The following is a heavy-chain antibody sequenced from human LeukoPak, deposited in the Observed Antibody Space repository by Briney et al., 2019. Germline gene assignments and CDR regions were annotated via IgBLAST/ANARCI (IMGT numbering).Heavy chain of an antibody. V-gene: IGHV3-7*01. D-gene: IGHD2-2*01. CDR2: IKQDGSEK. CDR1: GFTFSSYW. J-gene: IGHJ4*02. Sequence: GGSLRLSCAASGFTFSSYWMSWVRQAPGKGLEWVANIKQDGSEKYYVDSVKGRFTISRDNAKNSLYLQMNSLRAEDTAVYYCARDNVVVVPAATYYFDYWGQGTLVTVPS. CDR3: ARDNVVVVPAATYYFDY.